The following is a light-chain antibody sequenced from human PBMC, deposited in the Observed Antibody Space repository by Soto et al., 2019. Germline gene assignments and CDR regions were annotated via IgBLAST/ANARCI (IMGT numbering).Light chain of an antibody. J-gene: IGKJ4*01. CDR1: QSVTSSH. CDR2: DAS. CDR3: QQYGSSPLT. V-gene: IGKV3D-20*01. Sequence: EIVLTQSPATLSLSPGERATLSCGASQSVTSSHLAWYQQKPGLAPRLLIYDASTRATGIPDRFSGSGSGTDFTLTISRLEPEDFALYYCQQYGSSPLTFGGGTKVDIK.